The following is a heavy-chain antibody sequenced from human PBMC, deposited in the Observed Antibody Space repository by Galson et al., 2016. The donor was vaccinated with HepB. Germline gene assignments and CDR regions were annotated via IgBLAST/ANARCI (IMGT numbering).Heavy chain of an antibody. J-gene: IGHJ4*02. Sequence: SLRLSCAASGYTSSDHYMDWVRQATGKGLEWVGRTRSRRNSFITEYAASVRGRFTISRDDSKNSVYLQMNSLKTEDTAVYYCVRWVSGAADYWGQGALVTVSS. CDR3: VRWVSGAADY. D-gene: IGHD5/OR15-5a*01. V-gene: IGHV3-72*01. CDR2: TRSRRNSFIT. CDR1: GYTSSDHY.